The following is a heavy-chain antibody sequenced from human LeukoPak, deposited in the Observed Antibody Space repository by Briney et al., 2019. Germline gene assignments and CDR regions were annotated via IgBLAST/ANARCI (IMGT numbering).Heavy chain of an antibody. CDR1: GGSINSFY. Sequence: PSXXLSLTCTVSGGSINSFYWSWIRQPAGKGLEWIGRIYASGYTNYNPSLKSRVTMSVDTSKNQFTLKLTSVTAADTAVYYCARDRDYYDSSGNFDSWGQGTLVTVSS. J-gene: IGHJ4*02. V-gene: IGHV4-4*07. CDR2: IYASGYT. D-gene: IGHD3-22*01. CDR3: ARDRDYYDSSGNFDS.